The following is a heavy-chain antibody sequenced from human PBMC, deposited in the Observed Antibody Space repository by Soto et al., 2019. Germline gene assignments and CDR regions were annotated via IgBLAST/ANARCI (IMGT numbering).Heavy chain of an antibody. CDR3: ARSYDSSGYPLLAVGYFDY. CDR1: GGSFSGYY. D-gene: IGHD3-22*01. J-gene: IGHJ4*02. V-gene: IGHV4-34*01. Sequence: ETLSLTCAVYGGSFSGYYWSWIRQPPGKGLEWIGEINHSGSTNYNPSLKSRVTISVDTSKNQFSLKLSSVTAADTAVYYCARSYDSSGYPLLAVGYFDYWGQGTLVTVSS. CDR2: INHSGST.